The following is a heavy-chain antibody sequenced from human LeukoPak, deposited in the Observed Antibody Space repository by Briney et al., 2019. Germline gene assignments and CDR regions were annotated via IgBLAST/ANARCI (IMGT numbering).Heavy chain of an antibody. Sequence: GGSLRLSCAASGFTFSSYAMSWVRQAPGKGLEWVSAISGSGGSTYYADSVKGRFTISRDNSKNTLYLQTNSLRAEDTAVYYCAKGRLGCSSTSCYVDYYYYGMDVWGKGTTVTVSS. J-gene: IGHJ6*04. CDR3: AKGRLGCSSTSCYVDYYYYGMDV. CDR2: ISGSGGST. V-gene: IGHV3-23*01. CDR1: GFTFSSYA. D-gene: IGHD2-2*01.